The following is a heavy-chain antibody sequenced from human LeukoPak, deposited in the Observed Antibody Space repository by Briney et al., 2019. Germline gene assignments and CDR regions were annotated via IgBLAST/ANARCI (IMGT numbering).Heavy chain of an antibody. Sequence: PSETLSLTCTVSGGSITSYYWSWIRQPPGKGLEWIGYIYYSGSTNYNPSLKSRVTIAVDTSKNQFSLKLSSVTAADTAVYYCARVYGDYPFGYWGQGTLVTVSS. D-gene: IGHD4-17*01. V-gene: IGHV4-59*01. J-gene: IGHJ4*02. CDR1: GGSITSYY. CDR3: ARVYGDYPFGY. CDR2: IYYSGST.